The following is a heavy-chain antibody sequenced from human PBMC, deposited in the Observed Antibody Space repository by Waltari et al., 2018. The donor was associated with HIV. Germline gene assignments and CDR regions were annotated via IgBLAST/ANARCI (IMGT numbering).Heavy chain of an antibody. CDR3: ASQYSYGLRPNFFDY. D-gene: IGHD5-18*01. Sequence: QVQLQESGPGLVKPSQTLSLTCRVSGASISSGIYYWSWSRQPPGKGLEWIGRIYTSGSTNYNPSLKSRVSISVDTSKNQFSLKLSSVTAADTAVYYCASQYSYGLRPNFFDYWGQGTLVTVSS. J-gene: IGHJ4*02. CDR1: GASISSGIYY. V-gene: IGHV4-61*02. CDR2: IYTSGST.